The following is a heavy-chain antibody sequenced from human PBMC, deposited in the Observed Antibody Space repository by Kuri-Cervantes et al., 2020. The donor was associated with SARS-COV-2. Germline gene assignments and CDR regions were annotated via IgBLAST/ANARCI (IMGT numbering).Heavy chain of an antibody. CDR3: ARFRIAATSGNWYFDL. CDR2: IYYSGTT. D-gene: IGHD6-13*01. CDR1: GGSVSSVDHY. V-gene: IGHV4-30-4*08. J-gene: IGHJ2*01. Sequence: SETLSLTCTVSGGSVSSVDHYWSWIRQPPGKGLEWIGYIYYSGTTYYNPSLKSRVTISVDTSKNQFSLKLSSVTAADTAVYYCARFRIAATSGNWYFDLWGRGTLVTVSS.